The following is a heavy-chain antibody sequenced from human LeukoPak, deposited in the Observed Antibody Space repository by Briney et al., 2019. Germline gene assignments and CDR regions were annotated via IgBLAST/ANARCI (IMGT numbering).Heavy chain of an antibody. V-gene: IGHV4-39*01. Sequence: SETLSLTCNVSGGSVSISSYFWGWIRQPPGKGLEWIGSIYYSGNTYNNPSLKSRVTISIDTSKNQFSLRLTSVTAADTAVYYCARHQYSRSYYHYWGQGTLVTVSS. CDR3: ARHQYSRSYYHY. CDR2: IYYSGNT. D-gene: IGHD1-26*01. CDR1: GGSVSISSYF. J-gene: IGHJ4*02.